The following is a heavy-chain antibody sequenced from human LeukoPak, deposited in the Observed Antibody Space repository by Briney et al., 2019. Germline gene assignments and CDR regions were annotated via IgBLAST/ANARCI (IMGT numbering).Heavy chain of an antibody. CDR1: GYTFTSYY. V-gene: IGHV1-46*01. CDR3: AREGRGVPGAIAAVKGFDY. Sequence: GASVKVSCTASGYTFTSYYMHWVRQAPGQGLEWMGIINPSGGSTSYAQKFQGRVTMTRDMSTSTVYMELSSLRSEDTAIYYCAREGRGVPGAIAAVKGFDYWGQGTLVTVSS. CDR2: INPSGGST. D-gene: IGHD6-13*01. J-gene: IGHJ4*02.